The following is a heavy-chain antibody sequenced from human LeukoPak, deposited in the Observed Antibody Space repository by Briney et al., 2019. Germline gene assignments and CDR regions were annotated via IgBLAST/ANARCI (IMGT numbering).Heavy chain of an antibody. CDR2: TSGSGGST. D-gene: IGHD5-12*01. Sequence: GGSLRLSCSASGFTFSSYAMSWVRQAPGKGLEWVSGTSGSGGSTYYADSVKGRFTISRDNSKNTLYLQMNSLRAEDTAVYYCAKDGREWPRSLDYWGQGTLDTVSS. CDR1: GFTFSSYA. V-gene: IGHV3-23*01. J-gene: IGHJ4*02. CDR3: AKDGREWPRSLDY.